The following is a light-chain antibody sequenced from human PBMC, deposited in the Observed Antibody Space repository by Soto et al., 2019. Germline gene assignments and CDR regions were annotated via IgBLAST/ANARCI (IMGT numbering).Light chain of an antibody. CDR3: QSYDSSMSGPV. Sequence: QPVLTQPPSVSGAPGQRVTISCTGSSSNIGAGYDVHWYQQLPGTAPKLLIYNNNKRPSGVPDRFSGSKSGTSASLAITGLQAEDEAYYYCQSYDSSMSGPVFGGGTKLTVL. V-gene: IGLV1-40*01. CDR1: SSNIGAGYD. CDR2: NNN. J-gene: IGLJ2*01.